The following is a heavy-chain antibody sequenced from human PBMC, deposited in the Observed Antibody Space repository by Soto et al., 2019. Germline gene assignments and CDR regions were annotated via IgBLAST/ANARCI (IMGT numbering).Heavy chain of an antibody. Sequence: QVHLVESGGGVVQAGRPLRLSCTASGLTLNSFAIHWVRQAPGKGLEWVSVISEDGGNKYFAESVRGRFLISRDISKNTVYLQMNSLRLEDTAVYFCARRLTRTVSALGYWGQGTLVSVSS. J-gene: IGHJ4*02. CDR2: ISEDGGNK. CDR3: ARRLTRTVSALGY. V-gene: IGHV3-30-3*01. D-gene: IGHD6-19*01. CDR1: GLTLNSFA.